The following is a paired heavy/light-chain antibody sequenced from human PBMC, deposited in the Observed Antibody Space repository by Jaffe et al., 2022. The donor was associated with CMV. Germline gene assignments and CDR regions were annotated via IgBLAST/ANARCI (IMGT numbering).Heavy chain of an antibody. CDR1: GFMFSKYW. CDR2: INQDGSQE. V-gene: IGHV3-7*03. D-gene: IGHD3-10*01. CDR3: ARGGSAPGEY. J-gene: IGHJ4*02. Sequence: EVQLVESGGNLVQPGGSLRLSCAGSGFMFSKYWMVWVRQAPGKGLEWVANINQDGSQEHYVDSVRGRFTISRDNAKDSVFLQMNNLRPDDTAVYYCARGGSAPGEYWGQGTPVTVSS.
Light chain of an antibody. CDR3: AAWDGRLHAYV. Sequence: QFVLTQPPSASGTPGQRVTISCSGGTSNIGNNPVNWYQQLPGTAPKLLIFGNDQRPSGVPDRFSGSKSDTSASLAIGGLQSEDEADYYCAAWDGRLHAYVFGPGTQVTVL. CDR1: TSNIGNNP. CDR2: GND. V-gene: IGLV1-44*01. J-gene: IGLJ1*01.